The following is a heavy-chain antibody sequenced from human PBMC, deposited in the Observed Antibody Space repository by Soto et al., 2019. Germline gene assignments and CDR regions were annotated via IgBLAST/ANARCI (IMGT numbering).Heavy chain of an antibody. CDR3: ARDTGMVRGVIPYYYYYGMDV. J-gene: IGHJ6*02. V-gene: IGHV1-69*13. CDR1: GGTFSSYA. Sequence: SVKVSCKASGGTFSSYAISWVRQAPGQGLEWMGGIIPIFGTANYAQKFQGRVTITADESTSTAYMELSSLRSEDTAVYYCARDTGMVRGVIPYYYYYGMDVWGQGTTVTVSS. CDR2: IIPIFGTA. D-gene: IGHD3-10*01.